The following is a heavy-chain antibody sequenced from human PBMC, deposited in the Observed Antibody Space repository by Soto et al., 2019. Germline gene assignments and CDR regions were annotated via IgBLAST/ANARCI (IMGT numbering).Heavy chain of an antibody. CDR1: GGSISSSSYY. D-gene: IGHD3-10*01. CDR3: ARILLWFGESTNKGPYYYYGMDV. J-gene: IGHJ6*02. Sequence: QLQLQESGPGLVKPSETLSLTCTVSGGSISSSSYYWGWIRQPPGKGLEWIGSIYYSGSTYYNPSLKSRVTISVDTSKNQFSLKLSSVTAADTAVYYCARILLWFGESTNKGPYYYYGMDVWGQGTTVTVSS. V-gene: IGHV4-39*01. CDR2: IYYSGST.